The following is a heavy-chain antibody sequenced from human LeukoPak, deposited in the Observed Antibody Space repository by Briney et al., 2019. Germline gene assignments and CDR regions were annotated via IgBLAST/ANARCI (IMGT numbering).Heavy chain of an antibody. CDR3: VRAVIRASNGGSHYYYMDV. J-gene: IGHJ6*03. V-gene: IGHV4-39*07. CDR2: IYDSGST. Sequence: SETLSLTCTVSGDSVSSNRYSWGWIRQPLGKGLEFIGSIYDSGSTYDNPSLKSRVTVSIDTSTNHFSLKLSSVTAADTAMYYCVRAVIRASNGGSHYYYMDVWGKGTTVIVSS. CDR1: GDSVSSNRYS. D-gene: IGHD5-18*01.